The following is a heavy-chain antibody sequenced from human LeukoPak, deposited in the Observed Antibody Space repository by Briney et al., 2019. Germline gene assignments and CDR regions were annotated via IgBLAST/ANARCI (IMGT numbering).Heavy chain of an antibody. D-gene: IGHD5-18*01. CDR2: ISAYNGNT. CDR3: ARGRYSYGYGDFYYYYYMDV. Sequence: ASVKVSCKASSYTLTSYGISWVRQAPGQGLEGMGWISAYNGNTNYAQKLQGRVTMTTDTSTSTAYMELRSLRSDDTAVYYCARGRYSYGYGDFYYYYYMDVWGKGTTVTVSS. V-gene: IGHV1-18*01. J-gene: IGHJ6*03. CDR1: SYTLTSYG.